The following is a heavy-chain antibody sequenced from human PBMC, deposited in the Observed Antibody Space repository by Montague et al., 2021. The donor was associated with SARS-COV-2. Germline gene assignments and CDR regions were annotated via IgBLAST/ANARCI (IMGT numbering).Heavy chain of an antibody. J-gene: IGHJ6*02. CDR1: GGSFSGYY. D-gene: IGHD2-2*01. CDR3: ARSIVVVPAANDTYYYYYGMDV. V-gene: IGHV4-34*01. CDR2: INHSGST. Sequence: SETLPLTCVVYGGSFSGYYWSWIRQPPGKGLEWIGEINHSGSTNYNPSLKSRVTISVDTSKNQFSLKLSSVTAADTAVYYCARSIVVVPAANDTYYYYYGMDVWGQGTTVTVSS.